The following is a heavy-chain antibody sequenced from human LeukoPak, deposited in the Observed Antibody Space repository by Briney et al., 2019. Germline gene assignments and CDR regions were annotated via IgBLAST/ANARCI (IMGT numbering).Heavy chain of an antibody. CDR2: INHSGGT. Sequence: SETLSLTCAVYNGSFSGYYWSWIRQSPGKGLEWIGEINHSGGTNYNPSLKSRLTISVDTSKNQFSLKLSSVTAADTAVYYCARLNLLGYCTNDICPGGGVPFDYWGQGTLVTVSS. V-gene: IGHV4-34*01. CDR1: NGSFSGYY. J-gene: IGHJ4*02. CDR3: ARLNLLGYCTNDICPGGGVPFDY. D-gene: IGHD2-8*01.